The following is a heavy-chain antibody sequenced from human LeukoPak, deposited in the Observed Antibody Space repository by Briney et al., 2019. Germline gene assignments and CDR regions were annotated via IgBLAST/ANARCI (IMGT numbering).Heavy chain of an antibody. Sequence: GGSLRLSCAASGFTFSSYEMNWVRQAPGKGLEWVSSISSSRSYISYADSVKGRFTISRDNAKNSLYLQMNSLRAEDTAVYFCARDAPTYYDSSGYYEVWGQGTLVTVSS. CDR2: ISSSRSYI. CDR3: ARDAPTYYDSSGYYEV. V-gene: IGHV3-21*01. J-gene: IGHJ4*02. CDR1: GFTFSSYE. D-gene: IGHD3-22*01.